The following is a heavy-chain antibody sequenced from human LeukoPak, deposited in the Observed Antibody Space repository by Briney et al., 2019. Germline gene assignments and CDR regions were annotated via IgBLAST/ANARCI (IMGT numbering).Heavy chain of an antibody. CDR2: IKSKTAGGTT. D-gene: IGHD1-14*01. Sequence: GGSLRLSCAASGFTVSSNYMSWVRQAPGKGLEWVGRIKSKTAGGTTDYAAPVKGRFTISRDDSKNTLYLQMNSLKTEDTAVYYCTAEPNWFDPWGQGTLVTVSS. V-gene: IGHV3-15*01. CDR3: TAEPNWFDP. CDR1: GFTVSSNY. J-gene: IGHJ5*02.